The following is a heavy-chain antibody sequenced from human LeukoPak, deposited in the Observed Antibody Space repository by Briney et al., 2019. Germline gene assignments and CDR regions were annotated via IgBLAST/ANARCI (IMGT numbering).Heavy chain of an antibody. CDR2: INPNSGGT. Sequence: ASVEVSCKASGYTFTGYYMHWVRQAPGQGLEWMGWINPNSGGTNYAQKFQGRVTMTRDTSISTAYMELSRLRSDDTAVYYCAREYSSGWPGAFDIWGQGTMVTVSS. CDR3: AREYSSGWPGAFDI. V-gene: IGHV1-2*02. D-gene: IGHD6-19*01. J-gene: IGHJ3*02. CDR1: GYTFTGYY.